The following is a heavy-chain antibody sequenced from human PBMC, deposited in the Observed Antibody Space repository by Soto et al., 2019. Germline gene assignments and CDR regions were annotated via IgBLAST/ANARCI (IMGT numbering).Heavy chain of an antibody. CDR2: IIPILNLA. V-gene: IGHV1-69*02. CDR1: GGTFNTYP. J-gene: IGHJ4*02. CDR3: ASGYLGVVVPPAAVPSALDY. D-gene: IGHD2-2*01. Sequence: QVQLVQSGAEVKKPGSSVKVSCKTSGGTFNTYPFSWVRQAPGQGLEWMGTIIPILNLASYAQEFQGRVTITTDNSTRTANMELSSLESEDTAIYYCASGYLGVVVPPAAVPSALDYWGQGTLATVSS.